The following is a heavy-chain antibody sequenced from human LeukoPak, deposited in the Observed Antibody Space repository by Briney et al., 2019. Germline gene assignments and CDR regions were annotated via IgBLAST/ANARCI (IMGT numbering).Heavy chain of an antibody. V-gene: IGHV3-23*01. CDR1: GFTFSSYA. CDR3: AKTDYYDSSGPN. Sequence: GGSLRLPCADSGFTFSSYAMSWVRQAPGKGLEWVSAISGSGGSTYYADSVKGRFTISRDNSKNTLYLQMNSLRAEDTAVYYCAKTDYYDSSGPNWGQGTLVTVSS. D-gene: IGHD3-22*01. J-gene: IGHJ4*02. CDR2: ISGSGGST.